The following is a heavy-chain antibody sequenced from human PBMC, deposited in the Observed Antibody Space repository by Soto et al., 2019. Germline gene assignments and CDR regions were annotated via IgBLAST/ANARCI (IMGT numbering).Heavy chain of an antibody. V-gene: IGHV1-18*01. Sequence: QVQLVQSGAEVKKPGASVKVSCKASGYTFTSYGISWVRQAPGQGLEWMGRISAYNGNTNYAQKLQGRVTMTTDTSTGTAYMELWSLRSDDTAVYYCARDRGYNWNYGWFDPWGQGTLVTVSS. CDR3: ARDRGYNWNYGWFDP. J-gene: IGHJ5*02. CDR1: GYTFTSYG. D-gene: IGHD1-7*01. CDR2: ISAYNGNT.